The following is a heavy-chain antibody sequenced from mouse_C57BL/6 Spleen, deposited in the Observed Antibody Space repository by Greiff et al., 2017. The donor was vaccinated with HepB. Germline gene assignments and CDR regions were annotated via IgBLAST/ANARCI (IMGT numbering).Heavy chain of an antibody. CDR3: ARERYSTSSYYAMAY. D-gene: IGHD2-5*01. CDR2: IHPNSGST. J-gene: IGHJ4*01. V-gene: IGHV1-64*01. Sequence: QVQLQQPGAELVKPGASVKLSCKASGYTFTSYWMHWVKQRPGQGLEWIGMIHPNSGSTNYNEKFKSKATLTVDKSSSTAYMQLSSRTSEDSAVYYCARERYSTSSYYAMAYWGQGTSVTVSS. CDR1: GYTFTSYW.